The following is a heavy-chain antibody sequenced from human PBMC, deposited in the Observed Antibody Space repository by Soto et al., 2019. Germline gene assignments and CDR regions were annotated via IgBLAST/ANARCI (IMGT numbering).Heavy chain of an antibody. CDR3: ARDDYYDTSGYLALFGY. Sequence: SVKGRFTISRDNAKNSLYLQMNSLRDEDTAVYYCARDDYYDTSGYLALFGYWGQGTLVTVSS. V-gene: IGHV3-48*02. J-gene: IGHJ4*02. D-gene: IGHD3-22*01.